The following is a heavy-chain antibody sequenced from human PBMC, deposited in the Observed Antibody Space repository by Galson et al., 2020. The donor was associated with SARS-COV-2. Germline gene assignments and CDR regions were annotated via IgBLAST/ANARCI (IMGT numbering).Heavy chain of an antibody. CDR2: IYHSGST. CDR1: GYSIRRGFY. J-gene: IGHJ4*02. Sequence: SETLSLTCTVSGYSIRRGFYWGWIRQPPGKGLEWIGSIYHSGSTYYNPSLKSRVTISVATSKNQFSLRLSSVTAADTAVYYCALDMAQGLIAYFDYWGQGALVTVSS. V-gene: IGHV4-38-2*02. D-gene: IGHD3-10*01. CDR3: ALDMAQGLIAYFDY.